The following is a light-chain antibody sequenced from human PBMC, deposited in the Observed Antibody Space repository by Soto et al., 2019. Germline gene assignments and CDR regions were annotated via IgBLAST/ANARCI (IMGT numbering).Light chain of an antibody. CDR2: GAS. J-gene: IGKJ5*01. CDR3: QQYNNWPS. V-gene: IGKV3D-15*01. CDR1: QSVSSN. Sequence: EILTTQSPATMSAAPRERPTLSRRASQSVSSNLAWYQQKPGQAPSLLIYGASTRATGTQARFSGSGSGTEFTLTISSLQSEDFAVYYRQQYNNWPSFGKGTRLEIK.